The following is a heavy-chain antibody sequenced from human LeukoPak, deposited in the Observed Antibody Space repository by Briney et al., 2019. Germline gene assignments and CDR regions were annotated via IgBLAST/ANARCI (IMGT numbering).Heavy chain of an antibody. Sequence: GESLKISCKSSGYSFTNYWIGWVRQMPGKGLEWMGIIYLGNSDTRYSPSCQGQVTISADKSTTTAYLQWRSLKASDTAMYYCARWGTVTRFVVDYWGQGTLVTVSS. D-gene: IGHD4-17*01. J-gene: IGHJ4*02. CDR3: ARWGTVTRFVVDY. V-gene: IGHV5-51*01. CDR1: GYSFTNYW. CDR2: IYLGNSDT.